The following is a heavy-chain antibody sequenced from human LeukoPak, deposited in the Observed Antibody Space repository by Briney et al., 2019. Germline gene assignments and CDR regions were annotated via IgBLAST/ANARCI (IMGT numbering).Heavy chain of an antibody. Sequence: GGSLRLSCAASGFTFSSYAMSWVRQAPGKGLELVSAISGRGGSTYYADSVKGRFTISRDNSKNTLYPQMNSLRAEDTAVYYCAKGGEKYSSGWYPHYYYYMDVWGKGTTVTVSS. J-gene: IGHJ6*03. V-gene: IGHV3-23*01. CDR3: AKGGEKYSSGWYPHYYYYMDV. CDR2: ISGRGGST. D-gene: IGHD6-19*01. CDR1: GFTFSSYA.